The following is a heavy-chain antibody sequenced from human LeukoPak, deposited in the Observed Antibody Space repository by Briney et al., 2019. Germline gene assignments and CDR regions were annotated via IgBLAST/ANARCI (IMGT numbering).Heavy chain of an antibody. CDR1: GGSISSYY. Sequence: SETLSLTCTVSGGSISSYYWSWIRQPAGKGLEWIGRIYASGSTNANPSLKSRVTMLVATSKNQFSLRLTSVTAADRAVYYCARGYGDIEYWGQGILVTVSS. V-gene: IGHV4-4*07. D-gene: IGHD4-17*01. CDR3: ARGYGDIEY. J-gene: IGHJ4*02. CDR2: IYASGST.